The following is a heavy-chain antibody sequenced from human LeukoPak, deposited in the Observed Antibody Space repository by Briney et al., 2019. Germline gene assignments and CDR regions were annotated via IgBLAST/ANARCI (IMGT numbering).Heavy chain of an antibody. J-gene: IGHJ6*03. D-gene: IGHD6-19*01. V-gene: IGHV3-30*02. CDR1: EFTFSNYG. CDR3: ARRSSSGWYPDYYYYYMDV. Sequence: PGGSLRLSCAASEFTFSNYGMHWVRQAPGKGLEWVAFIRYDGTNKYYADSVKGRFTISRDNSKNTPYLKMNSLRGEDTAVYYCARRSSSGWYPDYYYYYMDVWGKGTTVTISS. CDR2: IRYDGTNK.